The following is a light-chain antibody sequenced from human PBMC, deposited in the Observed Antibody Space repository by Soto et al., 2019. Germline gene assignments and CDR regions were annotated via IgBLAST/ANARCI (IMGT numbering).Light chain of an antibody. CDR1: QVISTS. J-gene: IGKJ1*01. Sequence: GESVTITCRASQVISTSLSWYQVKPGKAPKLLIYAASTLESGVPSRFSATVSGTEFTLTISSLQPDDFATYYCQHYNSYSEAVGQGTRWIS. CDR3: QHYNSYSEA. V-gene: IGKV1-9*01. CDR2: AAS.